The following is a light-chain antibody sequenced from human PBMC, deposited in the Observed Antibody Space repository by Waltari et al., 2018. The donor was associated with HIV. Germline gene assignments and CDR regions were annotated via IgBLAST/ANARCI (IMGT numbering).Light chain of an antibody. Sequence: EIVLTQSPGTLSLSPGERATLSCRASQSVSSSDLAWYQQKPGQAPRLLIYGASTRATGIPDRFSGSGSGTVFTLTISRLEPEDFAVYYCQQYGSSLIYTFGQGTKLEIK. CDR2: GAS. CDR1: QSVSSSD. J-gene: IGKJ2*01. CDR3: QQYGSSLIYT. V-gene: IGKV3-20*01.